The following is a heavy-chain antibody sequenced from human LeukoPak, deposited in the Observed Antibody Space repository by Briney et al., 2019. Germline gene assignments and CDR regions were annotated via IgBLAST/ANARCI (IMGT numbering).Heavy chain of an antibody. J-gene: IGHJ4*02. CDR2: IYYSGST. CDR1: GGSISSSSYY. CDR3: ARVRGGSPYFDY. Sequence: SETLSLTCTVSGGSISSSSYYWGWIRQPPGKGLEWIGSIYYSGSTYYNPSLKSRVTISVDTSKNQFSLKLSSVTAADTAVYYCARVRGGSPYFDYWGQGTLVTVSS. D-gene: IGHD2-15*01. V-gene: IGHV4-39*01.